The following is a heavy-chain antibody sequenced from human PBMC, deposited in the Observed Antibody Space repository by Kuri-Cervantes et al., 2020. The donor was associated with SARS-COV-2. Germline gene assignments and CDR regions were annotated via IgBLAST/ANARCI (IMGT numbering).Heavy chain of an antibody. Sequence: SVKVSCKASGDTFSSYAISWVRQAPGQGLEWMGGIIPIFGTANYAQKFQGRVTMTTDTSTSTAYMELRSPRSDDTAVYYCARDRGSSGWSWVYYYYGMDVWGQGTTVTVSS. D-gene: IGHD6-19*01. CDR3: ARDRGSSGWSWVYYYYGMDV. J-gene: IGHJ6*02. CDR1: GDTFSSYA. CDR2: IIPIFGTA. V-gene: IGHV1-69*05.